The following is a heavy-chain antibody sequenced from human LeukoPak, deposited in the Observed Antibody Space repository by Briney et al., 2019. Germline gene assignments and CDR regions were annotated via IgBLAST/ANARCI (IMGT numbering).Heavy chain of an antibody. V-gene: IGHV1-2*02. CDR2: INPNSGGT. CDR3: ARGDSSGYYIFYSEYYFDY. J-gene: IGHJ4*02. D-gene: IGHD3-22*01. Sequence: ASVKVSCKAAGYTFTGYYIHWGRQAPGQGLEWRGWINPNSGGTDYAQKFQGRVTMTRDTSISTAYMELSRLRSDDTAVYYCARGDSSGYYIFYSEYYFDYWGQGTLVTVSS. CDR1: GYTFTGYY.